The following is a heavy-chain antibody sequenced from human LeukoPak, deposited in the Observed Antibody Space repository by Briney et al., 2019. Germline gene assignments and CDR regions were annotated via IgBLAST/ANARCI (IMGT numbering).Heavy chain of an antibody. CDR3: ARDGGATNYYYYGMDV. J-gene: IGHJ6*02. Sequence: ASVKVSCKASGYTFTGYYMHWVRQAPGQGLEWMGWINPNSGGTNYAQKFQGRVTMTRDTSISTAYMELSRLRSDDTAVYYCARDGGATNYYYYGMDVWGQGTTVTVSS. CDR1: GYTFTGYY. D-gene: IGHD1-26*01. V-gene: IGHV1-2*02. CDR2: INPNSGGT.